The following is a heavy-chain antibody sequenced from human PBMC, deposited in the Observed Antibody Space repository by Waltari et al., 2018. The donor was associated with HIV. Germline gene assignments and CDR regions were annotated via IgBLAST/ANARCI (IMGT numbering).Heavy chain of an antibody. J-gene: IGHJ6*02. CDR3: ARDIGGELHDYYYYGMDV. D-gene: IGHD1-26*01. CDR2: ISSSSSTI. Sequence: YSMNWVRQAPGKGLEWVSYISSSSSTIYYADSVKGRFTISRDNAKNSLYLQMNSLRAEDTAVYYCARDIGGELHDYYYYGMDVWGQGTTVTVSS. CDR1: YS. V-gene: IGHV3-48*01.